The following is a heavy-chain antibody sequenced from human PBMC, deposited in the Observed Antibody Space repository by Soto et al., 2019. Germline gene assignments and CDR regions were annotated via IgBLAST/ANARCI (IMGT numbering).Heavy chain of an antibody. CDR1: GGTFSSYA. CDR3: AGGGGGGGDYYGMDV. J-gene: IGHJ6*02. CDR2: IIPLFGTA. D-gene: IGHD3-16*01. V-gene: IGHV1-69*01. Sequence: QVQLVQSGAEVKKPGSSVKVSCKASGGTFSSYAFSWVRQAPGQGLEWMGGIIPLFGTANYAQKFQGRVTITAAESTSTAYRERSSLGSEDTAVYYGAGGGGGGGDYYGMDVWGQGTTVTVSS.